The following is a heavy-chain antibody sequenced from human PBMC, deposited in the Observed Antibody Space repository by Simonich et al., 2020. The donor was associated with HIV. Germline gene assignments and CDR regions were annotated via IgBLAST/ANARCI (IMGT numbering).Heavy chain of an antibody. V-gene: IGHV1-18*01. CDR1: GYTFTSYG. D-gene: IGHD5-12*01. J-gene: IGHJ4*02. Sequence: QVQLVQSGVEVKKPGASVKVSCKASGYTFTSYGITWVRQAPGQGLGWMGWITAYNGNTNYAQKFQGRVTMTADTSTTTAYMELRSLRSDDTAVYYCARGLDYYFDYWGQGTLVTVSS. CDR3: ARGLDYYFDY. CDR2: ITAYNGNT.